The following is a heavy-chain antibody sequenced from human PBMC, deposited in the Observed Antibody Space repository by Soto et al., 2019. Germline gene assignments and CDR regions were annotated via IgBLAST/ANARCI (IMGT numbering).Heavy chain of an antibody. D-gene: IGHD1-26*01. CDR2: ISSDGNHK. V-gene: IGHV3-30-3*01. CDR3: ARWEHPLFDY. Sequence: QVQLVESGGGVVQPGRSLRLSCAASGFTVSAYTMHWVRQAPGKGLEWVAVISSDGNHKYYTDSVKGRFTISRDTSTNTLYLQRNSLRAEDTAVYYCARWEHPLFDYWGQGTLVTVSS. J-gene: IGHJ4*02. CDR1: GFTVSAYT.